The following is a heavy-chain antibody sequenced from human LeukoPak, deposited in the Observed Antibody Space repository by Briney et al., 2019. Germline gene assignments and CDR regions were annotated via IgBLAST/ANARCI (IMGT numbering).Heavy chain of an antibody. J-gene: IGHJ6*02. CDR3: AREGVNRIRYYYYGMDV. D-gene: IGHD1-14*01. CDR2: ISAYNGNT. CDR1: GYTFTIYG. Sequence: GASVKVSCKASGYTFTIYGISWVRQAPGQGREWMGCISAYNGNTNYAQKLQGRVTMTTDTSTSTAYMELTSLRSDDTTVYYCAREGVNRIRYYYYGMDVWRQGTTVTVSS. V-gene: IGHV1-18*01.